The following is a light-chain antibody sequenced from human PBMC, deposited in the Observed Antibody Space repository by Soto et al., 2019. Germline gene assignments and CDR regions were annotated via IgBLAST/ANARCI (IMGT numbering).Light chain of an antibody. V-gene: IGLV2-11*01. CDR3: CSYAGRYTWV. J-gene: IGLJ3*02. Sequence: QSALTQPRSVSGSPGQSVTISCTGTSSDVGDYNYVSWYQQHPGKAPKLLIYAVNRRPSGVPDRFSGSKSGNTASLTISGLRAEDEAGSSCCSYAGRYTWVFGGGTKLPVL. CDR2: AVN. CDR1: SSDVGDYNY.